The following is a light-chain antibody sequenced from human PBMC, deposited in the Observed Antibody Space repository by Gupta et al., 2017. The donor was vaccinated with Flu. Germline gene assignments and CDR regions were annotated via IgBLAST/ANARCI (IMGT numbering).Light chain of an antibody. Sequence: DIQLTQSPSFLSASVGDRVTLTCRASQDISRYLAWYQQKPGKAPQCLVYAASTLQSGVPSRFSGSGSGTEFTLTISSLQPEDFTTYYCQQLNAYPLTFGGGTKVEI. CDR2: AAS. V-gene: IGKV1-9*01. CDR1: QDISRY. J-gene: IGKJ4*01. CDR3: QQLNAYPLT.